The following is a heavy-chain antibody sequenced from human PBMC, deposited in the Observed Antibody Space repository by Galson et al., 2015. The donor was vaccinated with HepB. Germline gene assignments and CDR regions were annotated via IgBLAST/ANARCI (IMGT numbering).Heavy chain of an antibody. J-gene: IGHJ4*02. CDR2: FDPEDGET. D-gene: IGHD6-13*01. Sequence: SVKVSCKVSGYTLTESSVHWVRQAPGKGLEWMGGFDPEDGETVYAQKFQGRVTKTEDTSTDISYMELSSLRSEDTAVYYCATRTAAAGTRFDYWGQGTLVTVSS. V-gene: IGHV1-24*01. CDR1: GYTLTESS. CDR3: ATRTAAAGTRFDY.